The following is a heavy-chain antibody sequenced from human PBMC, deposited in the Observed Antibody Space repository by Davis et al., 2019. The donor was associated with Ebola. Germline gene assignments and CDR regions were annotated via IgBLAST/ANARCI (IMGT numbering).Heavy chain of an antibody. J-gene: IGHJ4*02. CDR2: IRSKANSYAT. CDR1: GFTFSGSA. Sequence: GGSLRLSCAASGFTFSGSAMHWVRQASGKGLEWVGRIRSKANSYATAYAASVKGRFTISRDDSKNTAYLQTNSLKTEDTAVYYCTMSGTIDYWGQGTLVTVSS. V-gene: IGHV3-73*01. CDR3: TMSGTIDY. D-gene: IGHD1-26*01.